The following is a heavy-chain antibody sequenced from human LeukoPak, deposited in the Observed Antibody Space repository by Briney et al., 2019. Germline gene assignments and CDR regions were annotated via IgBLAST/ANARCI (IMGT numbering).Heavy chain of an antibody. J-gene: IGHJ6*04. D-gene: IGHD4-23*01. CDR2: IYYSGST. Sequence: SETLSLTCTVSGGSISSGGYYWSWIRQHPGKGLEWIGYIYYSGSTYYNPSLKSRVTISVDTSKNQFSLKLSSVTAADTAVYYCAIDYGGDSGGMDVWGKGTTVTVSS. CDR3: AIDYGGDSGGMDV. V-gene: IGHV4-31*03. CDR1: GGSISSGGYY.